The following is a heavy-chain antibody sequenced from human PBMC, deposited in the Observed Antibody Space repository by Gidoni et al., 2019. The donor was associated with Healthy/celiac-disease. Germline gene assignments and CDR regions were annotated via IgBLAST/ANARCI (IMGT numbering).Heavy chain of an antibody. V-gene: IGHV3-33*01. J-gene: IGHJ4*02. CDR1: GVTFGRYD. Sequence: QVQLVDSPGGLVHPGRSLRLSCAACGVTFGRYDMHWVRQAPGKGLEGVSLIWYDGSDKYYADSVKGRFTISRDNSKNTLYLQMNSLRAEDTAIYYCARDGDNYFFDFWGQGTLVTVSS. CDR2: IWYDGSDK. D-gene: IGHD7-27*01. CDR3: ARDGDNYFFDF.